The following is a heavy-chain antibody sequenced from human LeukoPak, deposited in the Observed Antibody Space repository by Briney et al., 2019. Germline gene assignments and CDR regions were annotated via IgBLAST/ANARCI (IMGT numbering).Heavy chain of an antibody. CDR1: GGTFSSYA. D-gene: IGHD1-26*01. V-gene: IGHV1-69*05. J-gene: IGHJ1*01. CDR2: IIPIFGTA. CDR3: ARSGSYRAEYFQH. Sequence: GASVKVSCKASGGTFSSYAISWVRQAPGQGLEWMGGIIPIFGTANYAQKFQGRVTITTDESTSTAYMGLSSLRSEDTAVYYCARSGSYRAEYFQHWGQGTLVTVSS.